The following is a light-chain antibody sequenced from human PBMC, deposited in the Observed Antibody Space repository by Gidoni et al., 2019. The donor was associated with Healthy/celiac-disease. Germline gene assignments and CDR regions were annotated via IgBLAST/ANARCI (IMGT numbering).Light chain of an antibody. J-gene: IGKJ1*01. CDR3: QQYYSTPAWT. CDR2: WAS. CDR1: QSVLYSSKNKNY. Sequence: DIVMTQSPDSLAGSLGERATINCKSSQSVLYSSKNKNYLAWYQQKPGQPPKLLIYWASTRESGVPDRFSGSGSGTDFTLTISSLQAEDVAVYYCQQYYSTPAWTFGQGTKVEIK. V-gene: IGKV4-1*01.